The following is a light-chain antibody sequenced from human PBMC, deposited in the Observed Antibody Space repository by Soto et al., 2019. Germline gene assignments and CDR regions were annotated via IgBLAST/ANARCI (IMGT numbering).Light chain of an antibody. CDR2: GAS. Sequence: EIVMTQSPATLSVSPGERATLSCRASQSVSSNLAWYQQKPGQAPRLLIYGASTRATGIPARFSGSGSGTEFTLTISSMQSVDFAVYYCQQYNNWPRTFRPGTKMHIK. J-gene: IGKJ3*01. V-gene: IGKV3-15*01. CDR3: QQYNNWPRT. CDR1: QSVSSN.